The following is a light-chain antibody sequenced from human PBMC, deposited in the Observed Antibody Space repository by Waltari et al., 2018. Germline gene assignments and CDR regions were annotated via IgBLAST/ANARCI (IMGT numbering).Light chain of an antibody. CDR1: SRDVGGYHS. CDR2: DVS. CDR3: SSYTSSSTLWV. V-gene: IGLV2-14*03. J-gene: IGLJ3*02. Sequence: QSALTQPASVSGSPGQSITLSCTGTSRDVGGYHSVSWYQQHPGKAPKLMIYDVSNRPSGVSNRFSGSKSGNTASLTISGLQAEDEADYYCSSYTSSSTLWVFGGGTKLTVL.